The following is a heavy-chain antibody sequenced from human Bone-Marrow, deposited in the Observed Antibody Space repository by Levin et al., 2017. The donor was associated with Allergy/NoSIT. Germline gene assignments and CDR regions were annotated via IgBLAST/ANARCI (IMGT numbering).Heavy chain of an antibody. Sequence: GGSLRLSCVVSGFTFSDHYMDWVRQAPGKGLEWVARSRNKANSDTTGYAASGQGRFTIPRDDSTNSLFLQMNSLKTEDTAVYYCASARSAEGANYAKDHWGRGILVTVSS. CDR2: SRNKANSDTT. CDR3: ASARSAEGANYAKDH. V-gene: IGHV3-72*01. D-gene: IGHD5-24*01. CDR1: GFTFSDHY. J-gene: IGHJ4*02.